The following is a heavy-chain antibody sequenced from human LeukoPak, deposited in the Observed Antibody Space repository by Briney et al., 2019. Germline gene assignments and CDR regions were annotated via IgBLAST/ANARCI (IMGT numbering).Heavy chain of an antibody. CDR2: ISSSGYTI. CDR3: ARGLLSRSSWYVNPRAYYYMDV. V-gene: IGHV3-48*01. D-gene: IGHD6-13*01. CDR1: GFTFSSYA. J-gene: IGHJ6*03. Sequence: GGSLRLSCAASGFTFSSYAMSWVRQAPGKGLEWVSYISSSGYTINYADSVKGRFTISRDNAKNSLYLQMNSLRAEDTAVYYCARGLLSRSSWYVNPRAYYYMDVWGKGTTVTISS.